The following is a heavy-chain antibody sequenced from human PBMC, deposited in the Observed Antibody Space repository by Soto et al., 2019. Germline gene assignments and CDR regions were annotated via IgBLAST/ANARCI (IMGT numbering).Heavy chain of an antibody. CDR3: ARDPPTGTTLDWVDS. CDR2: ISSSGSFM. J-gene: IGHJ5*01. Sequence: GGSLRLSCAASGFSFRTDSMGWVRQAPGKGLEWVSSISSSGSFMNYADSVKGRFTISRDNAKNSLYLQMSGLKDEDTAVYYCARDPPTGTTLDWVDSWGQGTLVTVSS. V-gene: IGHV3-21*01. CDR1: GFSFRTDS. D-gene: IGHD1-7*01.